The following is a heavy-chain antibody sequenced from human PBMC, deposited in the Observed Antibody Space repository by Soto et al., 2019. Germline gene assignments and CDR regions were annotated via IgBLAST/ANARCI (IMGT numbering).Heavy chain of an antibody. J-gene: IGHJ6*02. D-gene: IGHD2-21*02. Sequence: GGSLRLSYEVSGFTLSMYSMTWVRQAPGKGLEWVAKIPQEGSDGHYVDSVKGRFTISRDNAKNSVYLQMNSLRAEDTAVYYCARDQLILPAHDFLYGSDVWGQGAKVTVSS. CDR3: ARDQLILPAHDFLYGSDV. CDR1: GFTLSMYS. V-gene: IGHV3-7*03. CDR2: IPQEGSDG.